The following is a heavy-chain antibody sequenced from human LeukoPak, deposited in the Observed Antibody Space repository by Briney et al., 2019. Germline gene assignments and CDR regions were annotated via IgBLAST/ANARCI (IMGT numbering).Heavy chain of an antibody. J-gene: IGHJ3*02. CDR2: IYYSGST. CDR1: GGSISSSGSY. CDR3: ARYIVSYPHDAFDI. D-gene: IGHD1-26*01. V-gene: IGHV4-39*07. Sequence: SETLSLTCTVSGGSISSSGSYWGWIRQPPGRGLEWIVSIYYSGSTYYNPSLKSRVTISVDTSKKQFSLKLSSVTAADTAFYYCARYIVSYPHDAFDIWGQGTMVTVSS.